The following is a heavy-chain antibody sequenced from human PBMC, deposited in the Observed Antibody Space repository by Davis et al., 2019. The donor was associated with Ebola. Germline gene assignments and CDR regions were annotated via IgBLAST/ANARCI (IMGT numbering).Heavy chain of an antibody. J-gene: IGHJ6*02. CDR2: IYPGDSDT. CDR1: GYSFTSYW. CDR3: ARPLLLTGVGHRYYYYYGMDV. D-gene: IGHD1-20*01. V-gene: IGHV5-51*01. Sequence: GGSLRLSCKGSGYSFTSYWIGWVRQMPGKGLEWMGIIYPGDSDTRYSPSFQGQVTISADKSISTAYLQWSSLKASDTAMYYCARPLLLTGVGHRYYYYYGMDVWGQGTTVTVSS.